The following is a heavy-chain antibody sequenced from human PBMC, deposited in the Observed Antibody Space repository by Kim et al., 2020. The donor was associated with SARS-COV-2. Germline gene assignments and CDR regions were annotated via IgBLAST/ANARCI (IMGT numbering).Heavy chain of an antibody. Sequence: SETLSLTCTVSGVSISSSSYYWVWIRQPPGKGLEWIVSIHYSGSTYSNPSLKSLVTISVDTSKNQFSLRLSSVTAAATAVYYWARPDHGVPEPYCMYVWG. D-gene: IGHD4-17*01. CDR1: GVSISSSSYY. V-gene: IGHV4-39*01. J-gene: IGHJ6*03. CDR2: IHYSGST. CDR3: ARPDHGVPEPYCMYV.